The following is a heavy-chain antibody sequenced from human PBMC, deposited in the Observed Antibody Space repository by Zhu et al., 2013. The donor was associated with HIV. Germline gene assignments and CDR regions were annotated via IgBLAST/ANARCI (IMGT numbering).Heavy chain of an antibody. Sequence: QVQLVQSGAEVKKPGASVKVSCKASGYTFSHYFIHWVRQAPGQGLEWVGWINPNTGGTDYAQKFQGRVTMTRDTSISTAYIDLRSLRSDDTAVYYCARGDYYDSSGYYDYWGQGTLVTVSS. D-gene: IGHD3-22*01. J-gene: IGHJ4*02. CDR2: INPNTGGT. CDR1: GYTFSHYF. CDR3: ARGDYYDSSGYYDY. V-gene: IGHV1-2*02.